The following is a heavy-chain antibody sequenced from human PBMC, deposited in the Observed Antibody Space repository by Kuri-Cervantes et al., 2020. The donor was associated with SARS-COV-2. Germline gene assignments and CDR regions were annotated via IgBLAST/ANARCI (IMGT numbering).Heavy chain of an antibody. V-gene: IGHV4-59*01. CDR3: ARTYCSGGSCPVYYYYYGMDV. Sequence: GSLRLSCTVSGGTISDYNWNWIRQPPGKGLEWIGYIYYSGSTNYNPSLKSRVTISVDTSKNQFSLKLSSVTAADTAVYYCARTYCSGGSCPVYYYYYGMDVWGQGTTVTVSS. D-gene: IGHD2-15*01. CDR1: GGTISDYN. CDR2: IYYSGST. J-gene: IGHJ6*02.